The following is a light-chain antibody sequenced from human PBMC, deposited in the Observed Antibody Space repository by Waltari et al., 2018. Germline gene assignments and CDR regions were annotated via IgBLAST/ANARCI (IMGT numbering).Light chain of an antibody. Sequence: QSVLTQPPSVSGAPGQRVTISCTGSSSNIGAGYDVHWYQQLPGAAPKLLIDGNNNRPSGVPDRCSGSKSGTAASLAITGLQAEDEADYYCQSYDSSLSLSGSWVFGGGTKVTVL. J-gene: IGLJ3*02. CDR3: QSYDSSLSLSGSWV. CDR1: SSNIGAGYD. V-gene: IGLV1-40*01. CDR2: GNN.